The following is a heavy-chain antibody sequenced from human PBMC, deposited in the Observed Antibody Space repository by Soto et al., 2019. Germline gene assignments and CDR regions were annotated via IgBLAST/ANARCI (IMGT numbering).Heavy chain of an antibody. D-gene: IGHD2-2*01. CDR2: ISHTGTT. CDR1: GDSISRSQW. Sequence: SETLSLTCAVSGDSISRSQWWSWVRLPPRKGLEWIGEISHTGTTNYNPSLKSRVTMSVDKPKNQFSLNPTSVTAADTAVYYGARVISRRHGYSHYSCQGLVGTLS. J-gene: IGHJ4*02. CDR3: ARVISRRHGYSHY. V-gene: IGHV4-4*02.